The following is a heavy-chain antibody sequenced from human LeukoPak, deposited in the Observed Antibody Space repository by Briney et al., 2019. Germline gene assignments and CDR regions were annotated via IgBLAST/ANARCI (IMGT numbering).Heavy chain of an antibody. CDR1: GGSISSSNW. J-gene: IGHJ4*02. V-gene: IGHV4-4*02. Sequence: SETLSLTCAVSGGSISSSNWWSWVRQPPGKGLEWIGEIYHSGSTNYNPSLKSRVTISVDTSKNQFSLKLSSVTAADTAVYYCARGGTSDIVVVPAATGPATGFAYFDYWGQGTLVTVSS. CDR3: ARGGTSDIVVVPAATGPATGFAYFDY. CDR2: IYHSGST. D-gene: IGHD2-2*01.